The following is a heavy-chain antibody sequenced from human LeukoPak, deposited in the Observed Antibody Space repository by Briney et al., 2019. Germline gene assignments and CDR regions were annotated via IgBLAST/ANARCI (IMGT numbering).Heavy chain of an antibody. Sequence: ASVKVSCKASGYTFTSYGISWVRQAPGQGLEWMGWISAYNGNTNYAQKLQGRVTMTTDTSTSTAYMELRSLRSDDTAVYYCARPLRPLYYYDSSGSDAFDIWGQGTMVAVSS. D-gene: IGHD3-22*01. CDR3: ARPLRPLYYYDSSGSDAFDI. CDR1: GYTFTSYG. CDR2: ISAYNGNT. V-gene: IGHV1-18*01. J-gene: IGHJ3*02.